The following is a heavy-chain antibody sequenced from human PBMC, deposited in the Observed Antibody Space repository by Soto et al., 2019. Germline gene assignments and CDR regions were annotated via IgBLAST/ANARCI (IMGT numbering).Heavy chain of an antibody. D-gene: IGHD2-21*02. CDR1: GFTFSSYS. CDR3: ARASGNWGGNSFWYFDL. J-gene: IGHJ2*01. CDR2: ISSSSSTI. Sequence: VQLVESGGGVVQPGRSLRLSCAASGFTFSSYSMNWVRQAPGKGLEWVSYISSSSSTIYYADSVKGRFTISRDNAKNSLYLQMNSLRDEDTAVYYCARASGNWGGNSFWYFDLWGRGTLVTVSS. V-gene: IGHV3-48*02.